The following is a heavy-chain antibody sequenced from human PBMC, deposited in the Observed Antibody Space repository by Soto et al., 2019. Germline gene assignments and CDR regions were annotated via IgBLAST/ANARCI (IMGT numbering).Heavy chain of an antibody. D-gene: IGHD6-6*01. V-gene: IGHV4-31*03. CDR2: IYYSGRT. Sequence: SETLSLTCTVSGGSISSGGYYWSWIRQHPGKGLEWIGYIYYSGRTYYNPSLHSRVSIAVDTTENQFSLKLTSVTAADTSVYYCARGSFSSSSSWFDPWGRGTLVTSPQ. CDR3: ARGSFSSSSSWFDP. CDR1: GGSISSGGYY. J-gene: IGHJ5*02.